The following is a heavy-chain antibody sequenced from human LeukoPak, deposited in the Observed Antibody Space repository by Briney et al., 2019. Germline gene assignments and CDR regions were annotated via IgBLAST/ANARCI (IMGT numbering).Heavy chain of an antibody. CDR2: IIPIFGTA. D-gene: IGHD6-13*01. CDR3: AREGSSSWYVY. J-gene: IGHJ4*02. Sequence: SVKVSCKASGGTFSSYAISWVRQAPGQGLEWMGGIIPIFGTANYAQKLQGRVTITADESTSTAYMELSSLRSEDTAVYYCAREGSSSWYVYWGQGTLVTVSS. CDR1: GGTFSSYA. V-gene: IGHV1-69*13.